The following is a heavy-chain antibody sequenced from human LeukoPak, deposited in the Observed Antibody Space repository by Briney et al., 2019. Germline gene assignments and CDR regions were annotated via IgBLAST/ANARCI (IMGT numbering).Heavy chain of an antibody. CDR3: AKDRYSGLNTIDY. J-gene: IGHJ4*02. Sequence: GGSLRLSCAASGFTFSSYAMHWVRQAPGKGLEWVAVISYDGSNKYYADSVKGRFTISRDNSKNTLYLQMNSLRAEDTAVYYCAKDRYSGLNTIDYWGQGTLVTVSS. D-gene: IGHD6-13*01. V-gene: IGHV3-30-3*01. CDR1: GFTFSSYA. CDR2: ISYDGSNK.